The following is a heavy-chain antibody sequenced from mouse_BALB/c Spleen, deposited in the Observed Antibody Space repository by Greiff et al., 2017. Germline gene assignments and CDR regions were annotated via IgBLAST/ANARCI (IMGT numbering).Heavy chain of an antibody. CDR3: ARAYYYGSSYWYFDV. J-gene: IGHJ1*01. V-gene: IGHV2-9*02. D-gene: IGHD1-1*01. Sequence: VKLMESGPGLVAPSQSLSITCTVSGFSLTSYGVHWVRQPPGKGLEWLGVIWAGGSTNYNSALMSRLSISKDNSKSQVFLKMNRLQTDDTAMYYCARAYYYGSSYWYFDVWGAGTTVTVSS. CDR1: GFSLTSYG. CDR2: IWAGGST.